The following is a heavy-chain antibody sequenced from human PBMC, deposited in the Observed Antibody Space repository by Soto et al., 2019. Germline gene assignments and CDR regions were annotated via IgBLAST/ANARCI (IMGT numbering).Heavy chain of an antibody. D-gene: IGHD3-3*01. CDR1: GFTFSSYW. V-gene: IGHV3-7*03. Sequence: PGGSLRLSCAASGFTFSSYWMSWVRKAPGKGLEWVANIKRSGSRTYYADSVKGRFTISRDNSKNTLYLQMNSLRAEDTAVYYCASGSREYYDFWSGYYPDYYYYGMDVWGQGTTVTVSS. J-gene: IGHJ6*02. CDR3: ASGSREYYDFWSGYYPDYYYYGMDV. CDR2: IKRSGSRT.